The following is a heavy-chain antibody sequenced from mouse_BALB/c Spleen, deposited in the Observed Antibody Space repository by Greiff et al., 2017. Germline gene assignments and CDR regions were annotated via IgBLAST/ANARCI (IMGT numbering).Heavy chain of an antibody. CDR2: IYPGDGDT. CDR3: ARGYEDAMDY. J-gene: IGHJ4*01. Sequence: QVHVKQSGAELARPGASVKLSCKASGYTFTSYWMQWVKQRPGQGLEWIGAIYPGDGDTRYTQKFKGKATLTADKSSSTAYMQLSSLASEDSAVYYCARGYEDAMDYWGQGTSVTVSS. V-gene: IGHV1-87*01. D-gene: IGHD2-14*01. CDR1: GYTFTSYW.